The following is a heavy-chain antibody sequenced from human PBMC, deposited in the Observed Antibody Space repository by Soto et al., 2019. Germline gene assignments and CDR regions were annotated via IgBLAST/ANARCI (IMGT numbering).Heavy chain of an antibody. J-gene: IGHJ4*02. D-gene: IGHD5-18*01. CDR1: GGSISSGGYY. V-gene: IGHV4-30-4*01. Sequence: QVQLQESGPELVKPSQTLSLTCTVSGGSISSGGYYWSWIRQPPGKGLEWIGYIYYSGSTYYNPSLKSRITILVDTSKNQFALKLSSVTAADTAVYYCARDLRLYSYGNWGQGTLVTVSS. CDR3: ARDLRLYSYGN. CDR2: IYYSGST.